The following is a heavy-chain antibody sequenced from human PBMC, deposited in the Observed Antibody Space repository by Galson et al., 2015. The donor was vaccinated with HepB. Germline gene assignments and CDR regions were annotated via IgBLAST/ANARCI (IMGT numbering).Heavy chain of an antibody. Sequence: QSGAEVKKPGESLRISCKGSGYSFTSYWISWVRQMPGKGLEWMGRIDPSDSYTNYSPSFQGHVTISADKSISTAYLQWSSLKASDTAMYYCARLFQGPNSGIAAAGTDYWGQGTLVTVSS. CDR2: IDPSDSYT. D-gene: IGHD6-13*01. V-gene: IGHV5-10-1*01. CDR3: ARLFQGPNSGIAAAGTDY. J-gene: IGHJ4*02. CDR1: GYSFTSYW.